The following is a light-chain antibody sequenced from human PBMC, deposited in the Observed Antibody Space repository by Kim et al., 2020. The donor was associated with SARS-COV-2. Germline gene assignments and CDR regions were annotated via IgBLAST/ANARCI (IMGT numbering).Light chain of an antibody. CDR3: SSYTSSSTFLVV. Sequence: QSVLTQPASVSGSPGPSITISCTGTSSDVGGYNYVSWYQQHPGKAPKLMIYDVSKRPSGVSNRFSGSKSGNTASLTISGLQAEDEADYYCSSYTSSSTFLVVFGGGTQLTVL. J-gene: IGLJ2*01. V-gene: IGLV2-14*01. CDR1: SSDVGGYNY. CDR2: DVS.